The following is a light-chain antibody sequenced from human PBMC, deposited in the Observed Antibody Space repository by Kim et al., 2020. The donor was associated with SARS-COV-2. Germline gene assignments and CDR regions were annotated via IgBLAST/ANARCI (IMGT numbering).Light chain of an antibody. CDR2: AAS. J-gene: IGKJ4*01. Sequence: ASTGDRVTITCGASQGISSYLAWYQQKPGKAPKLLIYAASTLQSGVPSRFSGSGSGTDFTLTISCLQSEDFATYYCQQYYSYPPLTFGGGTKVEI. CDR1: QGISSY. V-gene: IGKV1-8*01. CDR3: QQYYSYPPLT.